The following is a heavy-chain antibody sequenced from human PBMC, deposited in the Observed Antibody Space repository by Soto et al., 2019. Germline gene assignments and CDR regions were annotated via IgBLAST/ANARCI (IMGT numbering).Heavy chain of an antibody. D-gene: IGHD6-13*01. CDR2: IYYSGST. Sequence: PSETLSLTCTVSGGSISSYYWSWIRQPPGKGLEWIGYIYYSGSTNYNSSLKSRVTISVDTSKNQFSLKLSSVTAADTAVYYCARALGRGSSWPLDYWGQGTLVTVSS. V-gene: IGHV4-59*01. CDR3: ARALGRGSSWPLDY. J-gene: IGHJ4*02. CDR1: GGSISSYY.